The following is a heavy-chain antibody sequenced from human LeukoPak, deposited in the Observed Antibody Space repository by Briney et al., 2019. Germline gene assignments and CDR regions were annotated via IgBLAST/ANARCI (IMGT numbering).Heavy chain of an antibody. CDR3: ARLDDYDSSGYLSY. D-gene: IGHD3-22*01. V-gene: IGHV1-46*01. CDR2: INPSGGSA. J-gene: IGHJ4*02. Sequence: ASVKVSCKASGYTFTRYYMQCVRQAPGQGLEWMGIINPSGGSARYAQKFQGRVTMTRDTSTSTVYMEVSSLRSEDTAVYYCARLDDYDSSGYLSYWGQGTLVTVSS. CDR1: GYTFTRYY.